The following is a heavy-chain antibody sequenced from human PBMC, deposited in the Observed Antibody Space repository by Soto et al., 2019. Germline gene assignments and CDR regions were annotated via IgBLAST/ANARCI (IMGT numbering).Heavy chain of an antibody. V-gene: IGHV1-69*02. CDR1: GGTFSSYT. J-gene: IGHJ6*03. D-gene: IGHD3-10*01. Sequence: SVKVSCKASGGTFSSYTISWVRQAPGQGLEWMGRIIPILGIANYAQKFQGRVTITADKSTSTAYMELSSLRSEDTAVYYCARVHYGSGSYPYYYYMDVWGKGTTVTVS. CDR3: ARVHYGSGSYPYYYYMDV. CDR2: IIPILGIA.